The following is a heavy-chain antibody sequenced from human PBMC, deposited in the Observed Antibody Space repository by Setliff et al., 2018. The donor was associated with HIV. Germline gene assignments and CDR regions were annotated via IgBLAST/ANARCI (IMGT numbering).Heavy chain of an antibody. D-gene: IGHD2-2*01. CDR1: CYTFTSYG. CDR3: ARLAIPAATTDY. Sequence: ASVKVSCKASCYTFTSYGISWVRQAPGKGLGWMGWISAYNGNTNYAQKLQGRVTMTTDTSTSTAYMELRSLRSDDTAVYYCARLAIPAATTDYWGQGTLVTVSS. J-gene: IGHJ4*02. CDR2: ISAYNGNT. V-gene: IGHV1-18*01.